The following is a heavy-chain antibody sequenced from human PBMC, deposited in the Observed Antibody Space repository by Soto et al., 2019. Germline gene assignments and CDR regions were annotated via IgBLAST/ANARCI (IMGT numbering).Heavy chain of an antibody. D-gene: IGHD5-12*01. CDR3: ARGDRGAFDL. CDR2: IHSDGSST. Sequence: EVQLLESGGGLVQPGESLRLSCAASGFTFSYYWMHWVRQAPGMGMVWVSRIHSDGSSTNYADSVKGRFTISRDNDRNKLYRQVNSLRGEDTAVYYCARGDRGAFDLWGQGTVLTVSS. CDR1: GFTFSYYW. J-gene: IGHJ3*01. V-gene: IGHV3-74*01.